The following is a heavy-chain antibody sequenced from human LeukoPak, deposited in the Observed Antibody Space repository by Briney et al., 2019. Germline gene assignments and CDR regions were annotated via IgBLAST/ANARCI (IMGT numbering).Heavy chain of an antibody. J-gene: IGHJ5*02. CDR2: IFHSGSS. CDR3: ARELWFVHAPGSWFDP. CDR1: GDSISSGDYS. V-gene: IGHV4-30-2*01. D-gene: IGHD3-10*01. Sequence: PSQTLSLTCAVSGDSISSGDYSWSWIRQPSGKGLEWIGYIFHSGSSYYNPSLKSRVTISVDRSKNQFSLRLTSVTAADTAVYYCARELWFVHAPGSWFDPWGQGTLVTVSP.